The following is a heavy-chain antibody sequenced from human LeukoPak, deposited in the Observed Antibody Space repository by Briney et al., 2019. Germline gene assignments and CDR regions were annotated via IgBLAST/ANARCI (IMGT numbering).Heavy chain of an antibody. CDR1: GYTFTGYY. CDR2: INPNSGGT. D-gene: IGHD3-10*01. V-gene: IGHV1-2*02. CDR3: ARLLWFGELFVYYFDY. Sequence: ASVKVSCKASGYTFTGYYIHWVRQAPGQGLEWMGWINPNSGGTNYAQKFQGRVAMTRDTSISTAYMELSRLRSDDTAVYYCARLLWFGELFVYYFDYWGQGTLVTVSS. J-gene: IGHJ4*02.